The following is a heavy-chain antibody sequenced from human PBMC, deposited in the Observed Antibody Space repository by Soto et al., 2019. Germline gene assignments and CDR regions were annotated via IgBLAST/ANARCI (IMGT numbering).Heavy chain of an antibody. V-gene: IGHV1-18*01. Sequence: QDQLVQSGGEVKKPGASVKVSCKASGYSFTNYGITWVRQAPGQGFEWMGWISAYNGDTNYAQKLQGRVTMTTDAATSSAYLELRSLRSADTAVYYCARDRGVAPPVAGNTHYYYDMDVWGKGTTVTVSS. CDR1: GYSFTNYG. CDR3: ARDRGVAPPVAGNTHYYYDMDV. CDR2: ISAYNGDT. D-gene: IGHD6-19*01. J-gene: IGHJ6*03.